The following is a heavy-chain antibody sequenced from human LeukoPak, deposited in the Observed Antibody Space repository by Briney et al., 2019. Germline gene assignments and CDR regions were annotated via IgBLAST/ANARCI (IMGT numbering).Heavy chain of an antibody. CDR3: AMVYCSSTSCYEDNWFDP. D-gene: IGHD2-2*01. CDR2: ISAYNGNT. Sequence: ASVKVSCKASGYTFTSYGISWVRQAPGQGLEWMGWISAYNGNTNYAQKLQGRVTMTTDTSTSTAYMELRSLRSDDTAVYYCAMVYCSSTSCYEDNWFDPWGQGTLATVSS. CDR1: GYTFTSYG. J-gene: IGHJ5*02. V-gene: IGHV1-18*01.